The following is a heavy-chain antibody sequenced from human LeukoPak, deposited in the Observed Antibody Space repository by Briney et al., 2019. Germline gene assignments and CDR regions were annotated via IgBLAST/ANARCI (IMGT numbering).Heavy chain of an antibody. J-gene: IGHJ4*02. CDR3: ARVSSSSSEYFDY. CDR2: IYYSGST. D-gene: IGHD6-6*01. Sequence: SETLSLSCTVSGGSISSYYWSWIRQPPGKGLEWIGYIYYSGSTNYNPSLKSRVTISVDTSKNQFSLKLSSVTAADTAVYYCARVSSSSSEYFDYWGQGTLVTVSS. V-gene: IGHV4-59*01. CDR1: GGSISSYY.